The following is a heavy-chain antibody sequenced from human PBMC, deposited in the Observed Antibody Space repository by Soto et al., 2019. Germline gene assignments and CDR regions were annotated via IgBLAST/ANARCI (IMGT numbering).Heavy chain of an antibody. J-gene: IGHJ6*03. CDR3: ASVYSSSYHRYCYYMDV. V-gene: IGHV1-46*03. Sequence: QVQLVQSGAEVKKPGASVKVSCKASGYTFTSYYMHWVRQAPVQGLEWMGIINPSGGSTSYAQKFQGTVTMTRGTSTSTVYMELSSLRSEATAVYYCASVYSSSYHRYCYYMDVWGKGTTVTVSS. CDR2: INPSGGST. CDR1: GYTFTSYY. D-gene: IGHD6-6*01.